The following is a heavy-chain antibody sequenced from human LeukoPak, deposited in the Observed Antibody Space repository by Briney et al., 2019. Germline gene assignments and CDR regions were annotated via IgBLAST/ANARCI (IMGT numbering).Heavy chain of an antibody. D-gene: IGHD5-18*01. Sequence: SETLSLTCAVYGGSYSGYYWSWIRQPPGKGLEWIGEINHSGSTNYNPSLKSRVTISVDTSKNQFSLKLSSVTAADTAVYYCARDRSRGYSYGPFDYWGQGTLVTVSS. CDR2: INHSGST. CDR1: GGSYSGYY. CDR3: ARDRSRGYSYGPFDY. J-gene: IGHJ4*02. V-gene: IGHV4-34*01.